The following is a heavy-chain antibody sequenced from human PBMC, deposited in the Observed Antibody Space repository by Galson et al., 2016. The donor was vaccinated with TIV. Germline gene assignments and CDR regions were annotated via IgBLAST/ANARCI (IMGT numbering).Heavy chain of an antibody. CDR2: VYHTGST. V-gene: IGHV4-38-2*01. J-gene: IGHJ4*02. CDR3: SLTLNYYDSGGSY. D-gene: IGHD3-22*01. Sequence: SETLSLTCAVSGYSISSGYYGGWIRQPPGKGLEWIGSVYHTGSTYYNPSLKSRITISVDTSKNQFSLNLNSMTAADTAMYYCSLTLNYYDSGGSYWGRGTLVTVPS. CDR1: GYSISSGYY.